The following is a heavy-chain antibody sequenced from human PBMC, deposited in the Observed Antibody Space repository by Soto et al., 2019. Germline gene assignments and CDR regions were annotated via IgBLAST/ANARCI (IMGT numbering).Heavy chain of an antibody. CDR2: VNPDDSTT. V-gene: IGHV5-51*01. D-gene: IGHD2-2*01. CDR3: VRRFCSGTTCRFNWFDP. CDR1: GYTFTNYW. Sequence: GESLKISCEGSGYTFTNYWIAWVRQMPGKGLEWMGIVNPDDSTTTYSQSFQGQVIISADKSVRSAYLQWSSLKDSDTATYYCVRRFCSGTTCRFNWFDPWGQGSQVTVSS. J-gene: IGHJ5*02.